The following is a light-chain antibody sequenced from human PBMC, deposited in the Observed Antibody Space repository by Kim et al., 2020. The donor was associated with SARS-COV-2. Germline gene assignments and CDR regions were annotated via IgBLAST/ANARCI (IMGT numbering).Light chain of an antibody. CDR3: SSYTSTDTYV. J-gene: IGLJ1*01. Sequence: QSITIAFTGTSSYFGYYSYVSWYQHHPGKAPELIIFDVSKRPSRISNRFSGSKSGDTASLTISGLQAEDEADYYCSSYTSTDTYVFGSGTKVTVL. CDR2: DVS. CDR1: SSYFGYYSY. V-gene: IGLV2-14*03.